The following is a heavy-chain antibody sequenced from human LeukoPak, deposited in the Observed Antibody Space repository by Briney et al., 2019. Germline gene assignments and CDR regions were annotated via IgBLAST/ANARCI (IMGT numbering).Heavy chain of an antibody. CDR2: INPSGGST. Sequence: ASVKVSCKASGYTFTSYYMHWVRQAPGQGLEWMGIINPSGGSTSYAQKFQGRVTMTRDTSTSTVYMELSSLRSEDTAVYYCARGPSGRFLEWLLLFDYWGQGTLVTVSS. D-gene: IGHD3-3*01. J-gene: IGHJ4*02. CDR3: ARGPSGRFLEWLLLFDY. V-gene: IGHV1-46*01. CDR1: GYTFTSYY.